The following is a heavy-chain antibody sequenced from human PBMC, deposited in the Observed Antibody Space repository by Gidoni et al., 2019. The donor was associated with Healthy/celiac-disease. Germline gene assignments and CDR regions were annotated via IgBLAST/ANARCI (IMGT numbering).Heavy chain of an antibody. D-gene: IGHD3-3*01. CDR2: IWYDGSNK. Sequence: SSYGMHWVRQAPGKGLEWVAVIWYDGSNKYYADSVKGRFTISRDNSKNTLYLQMNSLRAEDTAVYYCAGGGGNYDFWSGYFGSYYYGMDVWGQGTTVTVSS. J-gene: IGHJ6*02. V-gene: IGHV3-33*01. CDR1: SSYG. CDR3: AGGGGNYDFWSGYFGSYYYGMDV.